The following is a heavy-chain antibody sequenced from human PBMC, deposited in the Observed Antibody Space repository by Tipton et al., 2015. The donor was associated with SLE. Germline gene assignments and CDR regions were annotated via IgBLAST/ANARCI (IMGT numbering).Heavy chain of an antibody. V-gene: IGHV3-23*01. Sequence: SLRLSCAASGFTFSSYALSWVRQAPGKGLEWVSGISASGTRTYYTDSVKGRFTISRDNSNNTVFLQMNSLRAEDTAVYYCAIHYGSGSYDYFDYWGQGTLVTVSS. CDR1: GFTFSSYA. D-gene: IGHD3-10*01. CDR3: AIHYGSGSYDYFDY. CDR2: ISASGTRT. J-gene: IGHJ4*02.